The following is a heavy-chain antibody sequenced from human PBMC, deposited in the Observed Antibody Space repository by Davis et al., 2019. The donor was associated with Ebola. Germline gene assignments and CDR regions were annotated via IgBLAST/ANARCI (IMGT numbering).Heavy chain of an antibody. J-gene: IGHJ6*02. CDR3: ARDGTETKVGSYYYYYGMDV. Sequence: SVKVSCKAAGGTLRTHGISWVRQAPGQGLEWMGGLIPIFGTPNYAQKFQGRVTITADKSTSTAYMELSSLRSEDTAVYYCARDGTETKVGSYYYYYGMDVWGQGTTVTVSS. V-gene: IGHV1-69*06. D-gene: IGHD1-7*01. CDR1: GGTLRTHG. CDR2: LIPIFGTP.